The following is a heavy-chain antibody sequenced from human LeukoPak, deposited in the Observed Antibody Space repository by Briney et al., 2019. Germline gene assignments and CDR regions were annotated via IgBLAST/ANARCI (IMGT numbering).Heavy chain of an antibody. J-gene: IGHJ6*03. V-gene: IGHV1-69*06. D-gene: IGHD1-1*01. CDR1: GGTFSSYA. Sequence: VASVKVSCKTSGGTFSSYAISWVRQAPGQGLEWMGGIIPIFGTANYAQKFQGRVTITADKSTSTAYMELSSLRSEDTAVYYCARGRNDVRVHYYYYYMDVWGKGTTVTVSS. CDR3: ARGRNDVRVHYYYYYMDV. CDR2: IIPIFGTA.